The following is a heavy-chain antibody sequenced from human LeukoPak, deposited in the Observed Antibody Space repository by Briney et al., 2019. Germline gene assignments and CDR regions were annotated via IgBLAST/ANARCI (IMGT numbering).Heavy chain of an antibody. V-gene: IGHV7-4-1*02. Sequence: ASVTVSCKASGYTFTSYAMNWVRQAPGQGLEWMGWINTNTGNPTYAQGFTGRFVFSLDTSVSTAYLQISSLKAEDTAVYYCARSVTCSSTSCYSYGYYYYGMDVWGQGTTVTVSS. CDR3: ARSVTCSSTSCYSYGYYYYGMDV. D-gene: IGHD2-2*01. CDR2: INTNTGNP. CDR1: GYTFTSYA. J-gene: IGHJ6*02.